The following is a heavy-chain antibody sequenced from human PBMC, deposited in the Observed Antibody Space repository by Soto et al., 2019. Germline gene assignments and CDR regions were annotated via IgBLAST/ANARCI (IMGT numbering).Heavy chain of an antibody. J-gene: IGHJ3*01. D-gene: IGHD3-10*01. V-gene: IGHV4-59*01. CDR3: ARGANMVRGEDDFDL. CDR2: IYYSWST. CDR1: GGSISSYY. Sequence: QVQLQESGPGLVKPSETLSLTCTDSGGSISSYYWSWIRQPPGKGLEWIGNIYYSWSTNYNPSLNSRVTLTVEKSRNQCSLNRSSVNAEDTDVYYRARGANMVRGEDDFDLWGQGTMVNVSS.